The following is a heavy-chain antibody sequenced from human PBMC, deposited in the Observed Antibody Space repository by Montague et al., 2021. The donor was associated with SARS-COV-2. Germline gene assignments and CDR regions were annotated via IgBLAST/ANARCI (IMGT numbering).Heavy chain of an antibody. CDR2: SCHTGST. V-gene: IGHV4-4*02. D-gene: IGHD1-26*01. CDR3: ARKGSGRSDLAY. Sequence: SETLSLTCVVSGHCSITDNWWTWVGLPPGKGPEWDGESCHTGSTKYKPSLKSRVSMSVDKSRNQFSLRLTSVTAADTAIYYCARKGSGRSDLAYWGQGTLVTVSS. CDR1: GHCSITDNW. J-gene: IGHJ4*02.